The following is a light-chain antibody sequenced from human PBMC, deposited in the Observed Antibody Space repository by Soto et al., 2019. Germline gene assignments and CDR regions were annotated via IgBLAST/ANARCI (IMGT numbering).Light chain of an antibody. CDR1: QSISSY. Sequence: EKMLTQSPATLSLSPGEGATLSCRASQSISSYLAWYQQKPGQAPRLLIYGASTRAAGIPARFSGSGSGTEFTLTISSLQSEDFAVYYCQQYINWPPITFGQGTLLEIK. CDR2: GAS. J-gene: IGKJ5*01. V-gene: IGKV3-15*01. CDR3: QQYINWPPIT.